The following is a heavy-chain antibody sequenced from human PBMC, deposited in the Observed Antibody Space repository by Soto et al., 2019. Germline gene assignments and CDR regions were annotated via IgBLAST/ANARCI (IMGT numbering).Heavy chain of an antibody. V-gene: IGHV1-2*04. J-gene: IGHJ6*02. CDR2: INPNSGGT. Sequence: QVQLVQSGAEVKKPGASVKVSCKASGYTFTGYYMHWVRQAPGQGLEWMGWINPNSGGTNYAQKFQGWVTMTRDTSISTAYMELSRLRSDDTAVYYCARDTGELLDYYGMDVWGQGTTVTVSS. CDR3: ARDTGELLDYYGMDV. CDR1: GYTFTGYY. D-gene: IGHD1-26*01.